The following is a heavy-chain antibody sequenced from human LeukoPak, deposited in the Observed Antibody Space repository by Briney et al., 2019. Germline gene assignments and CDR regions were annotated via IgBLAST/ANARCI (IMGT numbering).Heavy chain of an antibody. Sequence: GGSLRLSCAASGFTFSSYEMNWVRQAPGEGLEWVSYISSSGSTIYYADSVKGRFTISRDNAKNTLYLQMHSLRAEDTAIYYCAKVSVCYGCYLDYWGQGTLVTVS. V-gene: IGHV3-48*03. J-gene: IGHJ4*02. CDR1: GFTFSSYE. D-gene: IGHD3-16*01. CDR3: AKVSVCYGCYLDY. CDR2: ISSSGSTI.